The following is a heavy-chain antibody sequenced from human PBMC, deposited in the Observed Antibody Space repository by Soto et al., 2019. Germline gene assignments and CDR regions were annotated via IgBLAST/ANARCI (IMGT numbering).Heavy chain of an antibody. J-gene: IGHJ4*02. CDR2: IDSRSKYI. Sequence: EVQLVESGGGLVKPGGSLRLSCVASGFTFNTYTMHWVRQAPGKGLEWLSSIDSRSKYIYYADSVKGRFTISRDKDQNSMYIQMSSMRDENTVVYYRIRDKDPRLNPFYIEDWGQGTLLTVSS. V-gene: IGHV3-21*02. CDR1: GFTFNTYT. D-gene: IGHD2-15*01. CDR3: IRDKDPRLNPFYIED.